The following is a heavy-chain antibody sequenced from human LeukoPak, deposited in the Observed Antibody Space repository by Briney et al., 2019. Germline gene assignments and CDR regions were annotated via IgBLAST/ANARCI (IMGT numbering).Heavy chain of an antibody. CDR1: GYFISSGYY. CDR3: ARVCSSGRCLDY. Sequence: RSETLSLTCTVSGYFISSGYYWAWMRQPPGKGLEWIGSINHSGSTYYNPSLKSRVTVSVDTSKNQVSLRLSSVTAADTAVYYCARVCSSGRCLDYWGQGTLVTVSS. J-gene: IGHJ4*02. V-gene: IGHV4-38-2*02. D-gene: IGHD2-15*01. CDR2: INHSGST.